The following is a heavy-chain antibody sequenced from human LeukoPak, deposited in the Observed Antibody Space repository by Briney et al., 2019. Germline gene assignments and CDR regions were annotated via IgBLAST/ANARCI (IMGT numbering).Heavy chain of an antibody. CDR2: IYYSGST. Sequence: PSKTLSLTCTVSGGSISSYYWSWIRQPPGKGLEWIGYIYYSGSTNYNPSLKSRVTISVDTSKNQFSLKLSSVTAADTAVYYCARGLVATGVYFDYWGQGTLVTVSS. D-gene: IGHD5-12*01. J-gene: IGHJ4*02. CDR1: GGSISSYY. CDR3: ARGLVATGVYFDY. V-gene: IGHV4-59*01.